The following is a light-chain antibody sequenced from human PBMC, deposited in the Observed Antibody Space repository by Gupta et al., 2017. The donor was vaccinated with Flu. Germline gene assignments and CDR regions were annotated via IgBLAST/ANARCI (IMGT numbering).Light chain of an antibody. Sequence: STLSASVGDRGTITCRASQSISSWLAWYQQKPGKAPKLLIYKASSLESGVPSRFSGSGYGTEFTLTISSRQPDDFATYYCQQYNSYPFFTFGHGTKVDIK. CDR2: KAS. V-gene: IGKV1-5*03. J-gene: IGKJ3*01. CDR3: QQYNSYPFFT. CDR1: QSISSW.